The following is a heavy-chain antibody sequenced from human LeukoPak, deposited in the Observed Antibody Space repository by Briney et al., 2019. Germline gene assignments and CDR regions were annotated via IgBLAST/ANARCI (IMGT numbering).Heavy chain of an antibody. J-gene: IGHJ4*02. Sequence: PGGSLRLSCAASGFTFSSYWMSWVRQAPGKGLVWVSRINGDGSTTLYADSVKGRFTISRDNAKDTLYLEMNSLRAEDTALYYCARRSPLGGFYDYWGQGTLVTVSS. V-gene: IGHV3-74*01. D-gene: IGHD3-16*01. CDR1: GFTFSSYW. CDR3: ARRSPLGGFYDY. CDR2: INGDGSTT.